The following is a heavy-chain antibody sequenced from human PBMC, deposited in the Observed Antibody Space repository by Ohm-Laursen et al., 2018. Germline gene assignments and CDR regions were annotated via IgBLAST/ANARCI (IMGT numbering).Heavy chain of an antibody. CDR2: VTWNSGTE. CDR3: AKVESAYHGYGDS. D-gene: IGHD6-13*01. V-gene: IGHV3-9*01. J-gene: IGHJ4*02. Sequence: SLRLSCAASGFTFAEYGMNWVRQVPGRGLEWVAGVTWNSGTEGYADSVKGRFTISRDNAKNYLYLHMNSVRAEDTAVYYWAKVESAYHGYGDSGGQGTRVIVSS. CDR1: GFTFAEYG.